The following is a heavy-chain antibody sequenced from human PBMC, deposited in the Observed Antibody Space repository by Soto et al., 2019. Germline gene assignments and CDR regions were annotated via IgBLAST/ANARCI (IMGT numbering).Heavy chain of an antibody. D-gene: IGHD4-4*01. CDR2: ISGSGGST. CDR1: GFTFSSYA. J-gene: IGHJ4*02. V-gene: IGHV3-23*01. CDR3: AKDGVGWVTTVSYFDS. Sequence: GGSLRLSCAASGFTFSSYAMSWVRQAPGKGLEWVSAISGSGGSTYYADSVKGRFTISRDNSKNTLYLQMNSLRAEDTALYFCAKDGVGWVTTVSYFDSWGQGTRVTVSS.